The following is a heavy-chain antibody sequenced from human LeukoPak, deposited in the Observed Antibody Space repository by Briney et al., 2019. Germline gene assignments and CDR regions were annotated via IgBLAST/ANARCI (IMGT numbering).Heavy chain of an antibody. Sequence: SETLSLTCTVSGAFSSRFYWSWVRQSPGKGLEWIGNIFFSGHSNYNPSLTGRVTISPDPSKSQFSLKVTSVTAADTALYYCARIDPLGYFDQWGQGTLVTVSS. V-gene: IGHV4-59*13. J-gene: IGHJ4*02. CDR2: IFFSGHS. CDR1: GAFSSRFY. CDR3: ARIDPLGYFDQ.